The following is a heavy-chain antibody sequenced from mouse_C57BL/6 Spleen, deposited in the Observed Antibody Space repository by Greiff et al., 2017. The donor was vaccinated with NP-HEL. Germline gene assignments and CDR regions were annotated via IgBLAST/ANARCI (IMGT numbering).Heavy chain of an antibody. CDR3: ARGRYYYGSSYGYFDV. Sequence: QVTLKVCGPGILQPSQTLSLTCSFSGFSLSTFGMGVGWIRQPSGKGLEWLAHIWWDDDKYYNPALKSRLTISKDTSKNQVFLKIANVDTADTATYYCARGRYYYGSSYGYFDVWGTGTTVTVSS. CDR2: IWWDDDK. J-gene: IGHJ1*03. V-gene: IGHV8-8*01. CDR1: GFSLSTFGMG. D-gene: IGHD1-1*01.